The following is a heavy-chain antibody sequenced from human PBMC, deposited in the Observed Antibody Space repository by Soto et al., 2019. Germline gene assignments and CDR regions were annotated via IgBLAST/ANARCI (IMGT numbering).Heavy chain of an antibody. CDR3: AHPRGYGVFDAYDI. Sequence: EVQLLESGGGLVQPGGCLRLSCTASGFTFSTYAMSWVRQAPGKGLEWVSAISASGESTYSADSVKGRFIISRDNSMNALYLQMSSLRIEDTAVYYCAHPRGYGVFDAYDIWGQGTMVTVSS. V-gene: IGHV3-23*01. CDR2: ISASGEST. J-gene: IGHJ3*02. CDR1: GFTFSTYA. D-gene: IGHD4-17*01.